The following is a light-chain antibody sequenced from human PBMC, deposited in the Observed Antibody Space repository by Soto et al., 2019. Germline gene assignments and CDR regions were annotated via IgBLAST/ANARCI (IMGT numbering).Light chain of an antibody. CDR2: GAS. V-gene: IGKV3-20*01. Sequence: EIVLTQSPGTLSLSPWERATLSCRASQSVSSNYLAWYQHKPGQAPRLLIYGASSRATGIPDRFSGSGSGTDFTLTISRLEPEDFALYYCQKYGSSFTFGPGTKVDIK. CDR1: QSVSSNY. J-gene: IGKJ3*01. CDR3: QKYGSSFT.